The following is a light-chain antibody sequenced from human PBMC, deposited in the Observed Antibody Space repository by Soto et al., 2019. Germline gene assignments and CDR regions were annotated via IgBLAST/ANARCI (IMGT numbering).Light chain of an antibody. CDR2: TAS. J-gene: IGKJ5*01. Sequence: DIQMTQSPSSLSASIGDRVTITCRASQSIRIYLNWYHQKPGKAPKLLIYTASTLQSGVPSRFRGSGSGTEFTLTINSLQPEDFATYFCQQLISYPITFGQGTRLEIK. V-gene: IGKV1-17*01. CDR1: QSIRIY. CDR3: QQLISYPIT.